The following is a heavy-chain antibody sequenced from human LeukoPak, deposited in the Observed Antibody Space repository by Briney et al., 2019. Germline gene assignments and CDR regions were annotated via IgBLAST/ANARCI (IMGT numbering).Heavy chain of an antibody. J-gene: IGHJ3*02. D-gene: IGHD6-19*01. CDR3: ARDTSPSSSSSYFDAFDM. V-gene: IGHV3-7*01. CDR1: GFTFGNYW. Sequence: GGSLRLSCAVSGFTFGNYWMSWVRQAPGKGLEWVANINQDGSEKNYVDSVKGRFTISRDNSRNSLFLQMNSLRAEDTAIYYCARDTSPSSSSSYFDAFDMWGQGTMVTVSS. CDR2: INQDGSEK.